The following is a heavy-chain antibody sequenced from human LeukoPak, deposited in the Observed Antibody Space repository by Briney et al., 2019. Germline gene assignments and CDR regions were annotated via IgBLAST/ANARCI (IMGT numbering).Heavy chain of an antibody. J-gene: IGHJ5*02. CDR2: IYHSGST. CDR3: ARQNSNPHSGFDP. V-gene: IGHV4-38-2*01. Sequence: SETLSLTCAVSGYSISSGYYWGWIRPPPGKGLEWIGSIYHSGSTYYNPSLKSRVTISVDTSKDQFSLTLSSVTAADTAVYYCARQNSNPHSGFDPWGQGTLVTVSS. D-gene: IGHD4-11*01. CDR1: GYSISSGYY.